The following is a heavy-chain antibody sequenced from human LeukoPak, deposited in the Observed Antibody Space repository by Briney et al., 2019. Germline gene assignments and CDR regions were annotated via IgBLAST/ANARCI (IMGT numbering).Heavy chain of an antibody. CDR1: GFTFSTYC. Sequence: GGSLRLSCTASGFTFSTYCMHWVRQAPGKGPMWVSRICPDGTVTNYADSVKARFIISRDNARNTVYLQMNSLRVEDTAVYYCVRDFRSADYWGQGTLVTVSS. J-gene: IGHJ4*02. CDR2: ICPDGTVT. CDR3: VRDFRSADY. V-gene: IGHV3-74*01.